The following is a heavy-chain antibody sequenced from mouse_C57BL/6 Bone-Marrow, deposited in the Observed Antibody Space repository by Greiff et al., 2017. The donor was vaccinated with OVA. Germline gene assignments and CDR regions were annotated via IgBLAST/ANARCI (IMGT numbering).Heavy chain of an antibody. V-gene: IGHV5-16*01. Sequence: VMLVESEGGLVQPGSSMKLSCTASGFTFSDYYMAWVRQVPEKGLEWVANINYDGSSTYYLDSLKSRFIISRDNAKNILYLQMSSLKSEDTATYYCARDTRIYYDYDGFAYWGQGTLVTVSA. D-gene: IGHD2-4*01. CDR1: GFTFSDYY. CDR2: INYDGSST. CDR3: ARDTRIYYDYDGFAY. J-gene: IGHJ3*01.